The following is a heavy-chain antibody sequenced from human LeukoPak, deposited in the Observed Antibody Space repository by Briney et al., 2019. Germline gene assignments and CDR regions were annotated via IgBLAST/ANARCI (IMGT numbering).Heavy chain of an antibody. J-gene: IGHJ5*02. CDR2: ISSSSSYI. CDR1: GFTFSSYS. V-gene: IGHV3-21*01. CDR3: ARGGLGYCSSTSCYMFDP. D-gene: IGHD2-2*02. Sequence: GGSLRLSCAASGFTFSSYSMNWVRQAPGKGLEWVSSISSSSSYIYYADSVKGRFTNSRDNAKNSLYLQMNSLRAEDTAVYYCARGGLGYCSSTSCYMFDPWGQGTLVTVSS.